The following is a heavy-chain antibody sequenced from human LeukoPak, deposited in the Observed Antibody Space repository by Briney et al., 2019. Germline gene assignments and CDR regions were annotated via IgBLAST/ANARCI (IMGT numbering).Heavy chain of an antibody. CDR3: AKSQSGSCSGGSCSCDY. J-gene: IGHJ4*02. V-gene: IGHV3-23*01. CDR1: GFSISSYA. CDR2: TSGSGGNT. Sequence: GGSLRLSCTASGFSISSYAMNWVRQAPGKGLEWVSLTSGSGGNTHYADSVKGRFTISRDISRNTLYLQMNSLRAEDTAVYYCAKSQSGSCSGGSCSCDYWGQGTLVTVSS. D-gene: IGHD2-15*01.